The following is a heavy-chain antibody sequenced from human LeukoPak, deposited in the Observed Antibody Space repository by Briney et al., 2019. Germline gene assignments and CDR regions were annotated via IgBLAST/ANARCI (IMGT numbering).Heavy chain of an antibody. V-gene: IGHV1-18*01. CDR2: ISAYNGNT. CDR3: AREGELLVFDY. CDR1: GGTFSSYA. J-gene: IGHJ4*02. Sequence: ASVKVSCKASGGTFSSYAISWVRQAPGQGLEWMGWISAYNGNTNYAQKLQGRVTMTTDTSTSTAYMELRSLRSDDTAVYYCAREGELLVFDYWGQGTLVTVSS. D-gene: IGHD1-26*01.